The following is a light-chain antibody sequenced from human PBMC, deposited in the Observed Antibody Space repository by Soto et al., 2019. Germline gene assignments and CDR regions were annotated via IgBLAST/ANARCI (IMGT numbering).Light chain of an antibody. J-gene: IGKJ2*01. CDR2: GAS. Sequence: EIILTQSPASLSVSPGERATLSCRASQSVNNNLAWYQQKPGQAPRLLIYGASTRATGIPGRFRGSGSGTEFTLTITSLQSEDFAVYYCQQYENWPYTFGQGTKLEIK. CDR1: QSVNNN. CDR3: QQYENWPYT. V-gene: IGKV3-15*01.